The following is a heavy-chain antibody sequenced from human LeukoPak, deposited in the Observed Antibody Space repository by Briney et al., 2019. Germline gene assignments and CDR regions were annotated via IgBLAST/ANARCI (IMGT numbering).Heavy chain of an antibody. CDR1: GFTFSNAW. V-gene: IGHV3-15*01. CDR3: TTVHCSSTSCYDY. J-gene: IGHJ4*02. CDR2: IKSKTDGGTT. D-gene: IGHD2-2*01. Sequence: GGSLRLSCAASGFTFSNAWISWVRQAPGKGLEWVGRIKSKTDGGTTDYAAPVKGRFTISRDDSKNTLYLQMNSLKTEDTAVYYCTTVHCSSTSCYDYWGQGTLVTVSS.